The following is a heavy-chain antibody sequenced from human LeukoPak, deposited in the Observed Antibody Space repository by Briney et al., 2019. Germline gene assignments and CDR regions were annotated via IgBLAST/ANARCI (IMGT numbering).Heavy chain of an antibody. CDR2: ISSYNGNT. Sequence: ASVKVSCKASGYTFTSYGISWVRQPPGQGLEWMGWISSYNGNTNNAQNLQRRATMTTNTTTKTAHMALRVLRSDNTAVYYWARIRYPQTKPYYYYYMDVGGKGPTVTVSS. V-gene: IGHV1-18*01. CDR3: ARIRYPQTKPYYYYYMDV. CDR1: GYTFTSYG. D-gene: IGHD1-1*01. J-gene: IGHJ6*03.